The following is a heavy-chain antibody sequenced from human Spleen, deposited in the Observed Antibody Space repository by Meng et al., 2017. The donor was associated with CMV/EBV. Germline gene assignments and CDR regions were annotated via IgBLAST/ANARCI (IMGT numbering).Heavy chain of an antibody. D-gene: IGHD1-1*01. CDR3: ARNGQKTGTPSNY. CDR2: ASGASGRGTT. J-gene: IGHJ4*02. CDR1: GFTFTTYA. Sequence: GESLKISCAASGFTFTTYAMNWVRQAPGKGLEWVATASGASGRGTTYHTDSVKGRFSISRDNAKNSLYLQMNSLRAEDTAVYYCARNGQKTGTPSNYWGQGTLVTVSS. V-gene: IGHV3-21*01.